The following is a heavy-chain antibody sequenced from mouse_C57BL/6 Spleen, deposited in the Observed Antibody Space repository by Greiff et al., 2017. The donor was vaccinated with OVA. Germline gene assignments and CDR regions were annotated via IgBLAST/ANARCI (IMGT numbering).Heavy chain of an antibody. CDR1: GYSITSGYY. CDR3: ARYYSNYGWYFDV. CDR2: ISYDGSN. J-gene: IGHJ1*03. V-gene: IGHV3-6*01. Sequence: EVHLVESGPGLVKPSQSLSLTCSVTGYSITSGYYWNWIRQFPGNKLEWMGYISYDGSNNYNPSLKNRISITRDTSKNQFFLKLNSVTTEDTATYYCARYYSNYGWYFDVWGTGTTVTVSS. D-gene: IGHD2-5*01.